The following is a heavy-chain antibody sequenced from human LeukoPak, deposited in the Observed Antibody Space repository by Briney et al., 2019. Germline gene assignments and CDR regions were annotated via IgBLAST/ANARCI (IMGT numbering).Heavy chain of an antibody. V-gene: IGHV1-2*02. CDR2: INPNFGGT. D-gene: IGHD1-14*01. CDR3: ASPEVDGY. J-gene: IGHJ4*02. CDR1: GHTFIGYN. Sequence: ASVKVSCKASGHTFIGYNMHWVRQAPGQGLEWMGWINPNFGGTDYAQRFQGRVTMTRDTSISTVYMELSRLRSDDTAVYYCASPEVDGYWGQGTLVTVSS.